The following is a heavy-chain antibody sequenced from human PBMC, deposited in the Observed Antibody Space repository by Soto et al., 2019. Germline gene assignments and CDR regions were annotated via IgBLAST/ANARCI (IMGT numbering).Heavy chain of an antibody. CDR2: LYYTGST. D-gene: IGHD2-21*02. Sequence: PSETLSLTCTVSGGAINSDYWGWIRQPPGKGPEWIGYLYYTGSTHCNPSLKSRVTISKDTSKNQFSLRLNSVTAADTAVFYCARSRAYCGGDCYSSQGSPPFDYWGQGTLVTVSS. J-gene: IGHJ4*02. CDR1: GGAINSDY. V-gene: IGHV4-59*01. CDR3: ARSRAYCGGDCYSSQGSPPFDY.